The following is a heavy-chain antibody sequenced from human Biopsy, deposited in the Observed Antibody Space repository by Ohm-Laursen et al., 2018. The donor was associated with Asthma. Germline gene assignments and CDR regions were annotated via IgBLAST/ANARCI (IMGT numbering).Heavy chain of an antibody. CDR1: GGTFNTYV. V-gene: IGHV1-69*01. CDR2: INSVFGTT. D-gene: IGHD2-2*01. J-gene: IGHJ4*02. Sequence: SSVKVSCKSLGGTFNTYVIGWARQAPGQGLGWMGGINSVFGTTTYPQKFHDRVTITADDSTSTVYMELSSLRSEDTAVYYCARKAGSCISRTCYSLDFWGQGTLVTVSS. CDR3: ARKAGSCISRTCYSLDF.